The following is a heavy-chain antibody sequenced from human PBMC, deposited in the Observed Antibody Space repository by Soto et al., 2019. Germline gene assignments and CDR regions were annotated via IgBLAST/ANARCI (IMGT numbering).Heavy chain of an antibody. D-gene: IGHD1-26*01. CDR3: ASLVIVGATTGFDY. CDR1: GGSFSGYY. CDR2: INHSGST. V-gene: IGHV4-34*01. Sequence: QVQLQQWGAGLLKPSETLSLTCAVYGGSFSGYYWSWIRQPPGKGLEWIGEINHSGSTNYNPSLKSRVTISVDTSKNQFSLKLSSVTAADTAVYYWASLVIVGATTGFDYWGQGTLVTVSS. J-gene: IGHJ4*02.